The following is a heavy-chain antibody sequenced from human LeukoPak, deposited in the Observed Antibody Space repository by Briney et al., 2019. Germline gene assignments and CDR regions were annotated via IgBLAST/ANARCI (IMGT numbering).Heavy chain of an antibody. Sequence: GGSLRLSCAASGFTFSSYEMNWVRQAPGKGLEWLSYISSRCTTKYYADSVKGRFTISRDNAKNSLDLQMNSLRAEDTAVYYCARGSYSSGYYLDYWGQGTLVTVSS. CDR2: ISSRCTTK. D-gene: IGHD6-19*01. V-gene: IGHV3-48*03. J-gene: IGHJ4*02. CDR1: GFTFSSYE. CDR3: ARGSYSSGYYLDY.